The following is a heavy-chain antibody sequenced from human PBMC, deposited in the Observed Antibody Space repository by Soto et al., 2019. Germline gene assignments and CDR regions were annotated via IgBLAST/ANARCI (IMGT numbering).Heavy chain of an antibody. CDR1: GGSISGYY. J-gene: IGHJ4*02. D-gene: IGHD2-2*02. CDR2: IYYTGST. Sequence: SETLSLTCTVSGGSISGYYWSWIRQPPGKRLEWIGYIYYTGSTNYNPSLRSRVTISIDTSKNQFSLQLSSVTAADTAVYYCARGSQPLLYIGSFDYWGQGTLVTVSS. V-gene: IGHV4-59*08. CDR3: ARGSQPLLYIGSFDY.